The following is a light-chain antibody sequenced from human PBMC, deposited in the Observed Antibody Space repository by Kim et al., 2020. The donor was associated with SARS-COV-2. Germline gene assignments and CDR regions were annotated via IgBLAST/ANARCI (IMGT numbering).Light chain of an antibody. V-gene: IGKV3-15*01. CDR3: QQYSNWPPLT. Sequence: SPGAKATPAGRASQSVSGYLAWYHHNPGQAPRLLIYGASTRATDIPARFSGSGSGTEFTLTISSLQSEDFAVYYCQQYSNWPPLTFGGGTKVDIK. CDR1: QSVSGY. CDR2: GAS. J-gene: IGKJ4*01.